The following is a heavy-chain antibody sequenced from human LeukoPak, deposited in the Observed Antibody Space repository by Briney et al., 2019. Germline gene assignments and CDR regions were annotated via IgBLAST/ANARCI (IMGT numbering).Heavy chain of an antibody. V-gene: IGHV5-10-1*01. CDR1: GHSFTSYL. D-gene: IGHD1-26*01. J-gene: IGHJ3*02. CDR2: IDPSDSYT. CDR3: ARKEGSYRAFDI. Sequence: GESLKISSMASGHSFTSYLISWVRQMPGKGLEWMGNIDPSDSYTNYSPSFQGHVTISADKSISTAYMQWSSLKASDTAMYYCARKEGSYRAFDIWGQGTMVTVSS.